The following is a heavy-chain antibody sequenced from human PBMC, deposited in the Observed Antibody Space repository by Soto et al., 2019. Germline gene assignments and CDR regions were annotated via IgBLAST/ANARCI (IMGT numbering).Heavy chain of an antibody. V-gene: IGHV4-4*02. CDR1: GGSISSSNW. CDR2: IYHSGST. J-gene: IGHJ3*02. CDR3: ALLYDSSGYYSNAFDI. D-gene: IGHD3-22*01. Sequence: PWETLSLTCAVSGGSISSSNWWSWVRQPPGKGLEWIGEIYHSGSTNYNPSLKSRVTISVDKSKNQFSLKLSSVTAADTAVYYCALLYDSSGYYSNAFDIWGQGTMVTVSS.